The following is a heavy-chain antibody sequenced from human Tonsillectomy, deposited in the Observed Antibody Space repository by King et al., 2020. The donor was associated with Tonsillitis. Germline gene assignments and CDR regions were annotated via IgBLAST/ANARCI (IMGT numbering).Heavy chain of an antibody. D-gene: IGHD2-2*01. CDR2: INHSGNT. CDR1: GGSFSGYY. J-gene: IGHJ4*02. V-gene: IGHV4-34*01. Sequence: VQLQQWGAGLLKPSETLSLTCAVYGGSFSGYYWSLIRQPPGKGLEWIGEINHSGNTNYNPSLKSRVTISVDTSKNHFSLKLSSMTAADTAVYYCARGTACSSTSCYDYWGQGTLVTVSS. CDR3: ARGTACSSTSCYDY.